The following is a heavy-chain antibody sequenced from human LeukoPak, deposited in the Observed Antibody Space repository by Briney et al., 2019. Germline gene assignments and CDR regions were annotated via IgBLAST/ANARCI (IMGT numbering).Heavy chain of an antibody. CDR1: GGSISSYY. CDR2: IYTSGST. D-gene: IGHD2-15*01. Sequence: SETLSLTRTVSGGSISSYYWSWIRQPAGKGLEWIGRIYTSGSTNYNPSLKSRVTMSVDTSKNQFSLKLSSVTAADTAVYYCARDSVVVAATPDLDYYYYYMDVWGKGTTVTVSS. J-gene: IGHJ6*03. V-gene: IGHV4-4*07. CDR3: ARDSVVVAATPDLDYYYYYMDV.